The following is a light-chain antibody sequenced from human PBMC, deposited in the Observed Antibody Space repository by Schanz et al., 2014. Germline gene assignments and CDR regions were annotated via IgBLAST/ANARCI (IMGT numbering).Light chain of an antibody. J-gene: IGKJ1*01. CDR1: QSISSY. V-gene: IGKV1-39*01. Sequence: DIQMTQSPSSLSASVGDRVTITCRARQSISSYLNWYQQKPGKAPNLLIYAASSLESGVPSRFSGSESGTDFTLTISSLQPEDFATYYCQQSYSTPWTFGQGTKVEIK. CDR3: QQSYSTPWT. CDR2: AAS.